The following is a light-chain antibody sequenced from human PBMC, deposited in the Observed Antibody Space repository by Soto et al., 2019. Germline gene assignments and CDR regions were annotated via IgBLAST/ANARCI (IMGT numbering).Light chain of an antibody. CDR3: YSYATYSTFVV. CDR2: EAS. V-gene: IGLV2-23*02. Sequence: QSALTQPASVSGSPGQSITISCTGTSNDIKNYNLVSGYQQHPGKAPKLMIYEASTRPSGVSNRFSGSKSGTTASLTISGFQAEDEAEYYCYSYATYSTFVVVGGGTKVTVL. J-gene: IGLJ2*01. CDR1: SNDIKNYNL.